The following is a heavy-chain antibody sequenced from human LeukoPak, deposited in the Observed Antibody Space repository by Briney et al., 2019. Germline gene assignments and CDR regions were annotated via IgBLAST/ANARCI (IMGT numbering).Heavy chain of an antibody. Sequence: PSETLSLTCTVSGGSISSYYWSWIRQPAGKGLEWIGRIYTSGSTNYNPSLKSRVTMSVDTSKNQFSLKLSPVTAADTAVYYCARDSHDYGDYGYYYGMDVWGQGTTVTVSS. CDR1: GGSISSYY. CDR3: ARDSHDYGDYGYYYGMDV. V-gene: IGHV4-4*07. J-gene: IGHJ6*02. D-gene: IGHD4-17*01. CDR2: IYTSGST.